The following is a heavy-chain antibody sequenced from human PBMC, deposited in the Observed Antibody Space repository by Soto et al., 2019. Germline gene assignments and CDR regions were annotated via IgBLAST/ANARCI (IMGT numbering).Heavy chain of an antibody. CDR3: ARGYGSGSYYNHYYYYYGMDV. CDR1: GYTFTGYY. CDR2: INPNSGGT. D-gene: IGHD3-10*01. V-gene: IGHV1-2*04. Sequence: ASVKVSCKASGYTFTGYYMHWVRQAPGQGLEWMGWINPNSGGTNYAQKFQGWVTMTRDTSISTAYMELSRLRSDDTAVYYCARGYGSGSYYNHYYYYYGMDVWGQGTTVTVSS. J-gene: IGHJ6*02.